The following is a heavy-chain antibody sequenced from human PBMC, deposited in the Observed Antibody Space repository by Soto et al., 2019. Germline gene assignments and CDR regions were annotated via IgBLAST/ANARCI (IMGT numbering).Heavy chain of an antibody. CDR3: AKNNMGYYLDY. V-gene: IGHV3-23*01. CDR1: GFTFSNYA. J-gene: IGHJ4*02. D-gene: IGHD3-10*01. Sequence: EVQVLESGGALVQPGGSLSLSWAASGFTFSNYAMSGVRQAPGKGLEWVSSISGSGGTTYYADSVKGRLTLSRDNSKNTLYLQMNSLRVEDTAVYYCAKNNMGYYLDYWGQGTLVTVSS. CDR2: ISGSGGTT.